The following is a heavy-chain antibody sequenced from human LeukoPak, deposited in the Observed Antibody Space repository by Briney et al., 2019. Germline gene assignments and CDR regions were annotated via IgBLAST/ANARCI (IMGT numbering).Heavy chain of an antibody. D-gene: IGHD3-22*01. CDR1: GYTLTELS. CDR2: FDPEDGET. V-gene: IGHV1-24*01. Sequence: ASVKVSCKVSGYTLTELSMHWVRQAPGKGLEWMGGFDPEDGETNYAQRFQGRVTVTADESTSTAYMDLSSLRSEDTAVYYCVGSYYYDGSGYYWGQGTPVTVSS. CDR3: VGSYYYDGSGYY. J-gene: IGHJ4*02.